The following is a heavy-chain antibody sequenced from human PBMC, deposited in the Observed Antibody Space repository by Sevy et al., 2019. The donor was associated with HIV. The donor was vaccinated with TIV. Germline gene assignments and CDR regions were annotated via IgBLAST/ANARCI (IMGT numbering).Heavy chain of an antibody. CDR3: TTDIYNWNYLHYLTTLSS. CDR2: IKSKTDGGKK. CDR1: GFTFSNAW. Sequence: GGSLRLSCAASGFTFSNAWMNWVRQAPGKGLEWVGRIKSKTDGGKKDYAAPVKGRFTISRDDLKNTLCLQMNSLKTEDTAVYYCTTDIYNWNYLHYLTTLSSWGQGPLVTVSS. D-gene: IGHD1-7*01. J-gene: IGHJ4*02. V-gene: IGHV3-15*07.